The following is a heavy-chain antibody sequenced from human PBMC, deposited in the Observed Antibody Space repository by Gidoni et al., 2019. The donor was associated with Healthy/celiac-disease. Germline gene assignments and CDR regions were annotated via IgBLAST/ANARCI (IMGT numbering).Heavy chain of an antibody. Sequence: EVQLLESGGGLVQPGGSLRLSCAASGFTFSSYAMSWVRQAPGKGLEWVSAIRGRGCSTYYADSVKGRFTISRDNSKNTLYLQMNSLRAEDTAVYYCAKDPSSIAARPLYYFDYWGQGTLVTVSS. CDR1: GFTFSSYA. V-gene: IGHV3-23*01. J-gene: IGHJ4*02. CDR3: AKDPSSIAARPLYYFDY. D-gene: IGHD6-6*01. CDR2: IRGRGCST.